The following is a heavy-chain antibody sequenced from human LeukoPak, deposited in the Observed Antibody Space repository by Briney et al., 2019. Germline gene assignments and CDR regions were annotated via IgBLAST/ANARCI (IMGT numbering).Heavy chain of an antibody. CDR1: GYTFTSYD. J-gene: IGHJ6*02. CDR2: MNPNSGNT. CDR3: ARGAIFGVTPRGYGMDV. V-gene: IGHV1-8*01. Sequence: ASVKVSCKASGYTFTSYDINWVRQAPGQGLEWMGWMNPNSGNTGYAQKFQGRVTMTRDTSTGTLYMELNSLKSEDTAVYYCARGAIFGVTPRGYGMDVWGQGTTVTVSS. D-gene: IGHD3-3*01.